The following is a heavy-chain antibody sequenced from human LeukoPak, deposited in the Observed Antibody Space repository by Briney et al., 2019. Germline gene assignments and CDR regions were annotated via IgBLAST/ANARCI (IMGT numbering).Heavy chain of an antibody. V-gene: IGHV3-21*01. CDR3: ARWLFDIVVVPAAMDY. J-gene: IGHJ4*02. D-gene: IGHD2-2*01. CDR1: GFTFSSYN. CDR2: ISRSSSYI. Sequence: GGSLRLSCAASGFTFSSYNMNWVRQAPGKGLEWVSSISRSSSYIYYADSVKGRFTISRDNAKNSLYLQMNSLRAEDTAVYYCARWLFDIVVVPAAMDYWGQGTLATVSS.